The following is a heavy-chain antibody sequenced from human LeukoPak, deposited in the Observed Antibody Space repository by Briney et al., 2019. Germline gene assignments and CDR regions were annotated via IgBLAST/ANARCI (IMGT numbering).Heavy chain of an antibody. CDR1: GFTFSSYA. Sequence: GGSLRLSCAASGFTFSSYAMSWVRQAPGKGLEWVSAISGSGGSTYYADSVKGRFTISRDNSKNTLYLQMNSLRAEDTAVYYCARPLYSGSYVYFDYWGQGTLVTVSS. CDR2: ISGSGGST. CDR3: ARPLYSGSYVYFDY. J-gene: IGHJ4*02. D-gene: IGHD1-26*01. V-gene: IGHV3-23*01.